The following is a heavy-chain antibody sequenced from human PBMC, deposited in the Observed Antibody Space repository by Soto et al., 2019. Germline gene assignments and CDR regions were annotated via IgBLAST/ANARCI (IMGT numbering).Heavy chain of an antibody. CDR1: GGSTSSNY. D-gene: IGHD6-19*01. CDR2: VYYSGST. V-gene: IGHV4-59*08. Sequence: SETLSLTCTVSGGSTSSNYWSWIRQSPGKGLEWIGYVYYSGSTNYNPSVKSRVTISINTSKNQFSLKLSSVTAADTAFYYCARQVALAGTSFDYWGQGTLVTVSS. J-gene: IGHJ4*02. CDR3: ARQVALAGTSFDY.